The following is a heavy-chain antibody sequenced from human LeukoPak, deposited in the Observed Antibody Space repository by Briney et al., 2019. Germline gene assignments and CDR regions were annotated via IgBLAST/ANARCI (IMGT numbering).Heavy chain of an antibody. V-gene: IGHV3-30*18. CDR2: ISYDGSNK. CDR1: GFTFSSYG. CDR3: AKLGCSSTSCSGAFDI. Sequence: QAGGSLRLSCAASGFTFSSYGMHWVRQAPGKGLEWLAVISYDGSNKYYADSVKGRFTISRDNSKNTLYLQMNSLRAEDTAVYYCAKLGCSSTSCSGAFDIWGQGTMVTVSS. J-gene: IGHJ3*02. D-gene: IGHD2-2*01.